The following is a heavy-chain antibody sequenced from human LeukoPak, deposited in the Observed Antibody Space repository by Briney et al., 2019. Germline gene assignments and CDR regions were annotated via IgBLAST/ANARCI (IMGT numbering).Heavy chain of an antibody. J-gene: IGHJ4*02. Sequence: PSQTLSLTCTVSGGSISSGSYYWIWIREPAGKGLEWIGRIYTSGSTNYNPSLKSRVTISVDTSKNQFSLKLSSVTAADTAVYYCASTTLDYYDSSGPPFDYWGQGTLVTVSS. CDR3: ASTTLDYYDSSGPPFDY. D-gene: IGHD3-22*01. CDR2: IYTSGST. V-gene: IGHV4-61*02. CDR1: GGSISSGSYY.